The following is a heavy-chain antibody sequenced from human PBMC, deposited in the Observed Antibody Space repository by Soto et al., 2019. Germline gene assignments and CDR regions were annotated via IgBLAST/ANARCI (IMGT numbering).Heavy chain of an antibody. D-gene: IGHD1-1*01. V-gene: IGHV3-23*01. CDR3: AKFGMATTKRSTLYYIDY. Sequence: GSVRLSCASSVFTFSSYAMSCVRHSPGQWLEWVSSISGSGGGTYYADSVKGRFTFSRDNSKNTLYLQMNSLRAEDTAVYYCAKFGMATTKRSTLYYIDYWGQGALVTVSS. CDR1: VFTFSSYA. J-gene: IGHJ4*02. CDR2: ISGSGGGT.